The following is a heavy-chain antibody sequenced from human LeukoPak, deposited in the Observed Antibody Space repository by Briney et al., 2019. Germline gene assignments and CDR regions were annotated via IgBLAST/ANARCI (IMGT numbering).Heavy chain of an antibody. CDR3: ARDSSGWFPSWFDP. CDR2: IKQDGSEK. J-gene: IGHJ5*02. V-gene: IGHV3-7*01. CDR1: GFTFSSYW. Sequence: GGSLRLSCAASGFTFSSYWMSWVRQAPGKGLEWVANIKQDGSEKYYVDSVKGRFTTSRDNAKNSLYLQMNSLRAEDTAVYYCARDSSGWFPSWFDPWGQGTLVTVSS. D-gene: IGHD6-19*01.